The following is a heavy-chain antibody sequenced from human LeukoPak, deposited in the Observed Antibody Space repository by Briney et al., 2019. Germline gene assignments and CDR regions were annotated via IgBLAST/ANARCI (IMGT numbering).Heavy chain of an antibody. CDR2: ISYDGSNK. J-gene: IGHJ5*02. Sequence: GGSLRLSCAASGFTFSSYAMQRVRQAPGRGLEWVAVISYDGSNKYYADSVKGRFTISRDDSKKTLYLQMNSLRAEDTAVYYCAREGQPYNWFDPWGQGTLVTVSS. CDR1: GFTFSSYA. V-gene: IGHV3-30*01. D-gene: IGHD6-13*01. CDR3: AREGQPYNWFDP.